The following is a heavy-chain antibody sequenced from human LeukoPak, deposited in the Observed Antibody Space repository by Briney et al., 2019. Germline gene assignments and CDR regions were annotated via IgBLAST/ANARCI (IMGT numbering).Heavy chain of an antibody. CDR3: ARDGYYYDSSGQNAFDI. Sequence: PGGSLRLSCAASGFTFSSNGMNWVRQAPGKGLEWVSVIYSGGSTYYADSVKGRFTISRDNSKNTLYLQMNSLRAEDTAVYYCARDGYYYDSSGQNAFDIWGQGTMVTVSS. V-gene: IGHV3-53*01. CDR1: GFTFSSNG. CDR2: IYSGGST. J-gene: IGHJ3*02. D-gene: IGHD3-22*01.